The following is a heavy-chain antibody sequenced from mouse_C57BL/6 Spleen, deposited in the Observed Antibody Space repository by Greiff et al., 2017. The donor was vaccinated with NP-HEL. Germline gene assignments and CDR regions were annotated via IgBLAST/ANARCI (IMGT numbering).Heavy chain of an antibody. CDR1: GYTFTSYG. V-gene: IGHV1-81*01. CDR3: ARGGNYDFPFAY. Sequence: VKLMESGAELARPGASVKLSCKASGYTFTSYGISWVKQRTGQGLEWIGEIYPRSGNTYYNEKFKGKATLTADKSSSTAYMELRSLTSEDSAVYFCARGGNYDFPFAYWGQGTLVTVSA. CDR2: IYPRSGNT. D-gene: IGHD2-4*01. J-gene: IGHJ3*01.